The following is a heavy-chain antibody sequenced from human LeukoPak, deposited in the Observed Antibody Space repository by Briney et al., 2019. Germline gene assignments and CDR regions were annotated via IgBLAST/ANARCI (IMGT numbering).Heavy chain of an antibody. Sequence: SVKVSCKASGGTFSSYAISWVRQAPGQGLEWMGRIIPILGIANYAQKFQGRITITADKSTSTAYMELSSLRSEDTAVYYCAREGGAAADYYFDYWGQGTLVTVSS. D-gene: IGHD6-13*01. J-gene: IGHJ4*02. CDR2: IIPILGIA. V-gene: IGHV1-69*04. CDR1: GGTFSSYA. CDR3: AREGGAAADYYFDY.